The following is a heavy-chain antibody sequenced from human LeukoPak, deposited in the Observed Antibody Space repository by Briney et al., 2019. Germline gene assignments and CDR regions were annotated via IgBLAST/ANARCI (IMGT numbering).Heavy chain of an antibody. Sequence: GASVKVSCKASGYTFTSYGISWVRRAPGQGLEWMGWISAYNGNTNYAQKLQGRVTMTTDTSTSTAYMELRSLRSDDTAVYYCARRSIGSGYYIFDYWVQGTLVTVSS. CDR1: GYTFTSYG. CDR2: ISAYNGNT. D-gene: IGHD3-22*01. V-gene: IGHV1-18*01. J-gene: IGHJ4*02. CDR3: ARRSIGSGYYIFDY.